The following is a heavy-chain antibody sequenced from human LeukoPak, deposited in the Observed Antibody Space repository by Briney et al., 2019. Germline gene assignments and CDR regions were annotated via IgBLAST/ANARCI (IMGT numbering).Heavy chain of an antibody. CDR2: IRYDGSNQ. D-gene: IGHD3-16*02. CDR3: AKDRMITFGGVIVPPFDY. V-gene: IGHV3-30*02. J-gene: IGHJ4*02. Sequence: GGSLRLSCAASGFIFSNYGMHWVRQAPGKGLEWVAFIRYDGSNQYYADSVKGRFTISRDNSKNTLYLQMNSLRAEDTAVYYCAKDRMITFGGVIVPPFDYWGQGTLVTVSS. CDR1: GFIFSNYG.